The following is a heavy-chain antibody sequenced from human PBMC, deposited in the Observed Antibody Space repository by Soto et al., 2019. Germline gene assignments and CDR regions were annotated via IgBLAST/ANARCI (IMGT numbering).Heavy chain of an antibody. CDR1: GYTFTSYA. CDR2: INAGNGNT. V-gene: IGHV1-3*01. CDR3: ARDPTAGLYYYYGMAV. D-gene: IGHD2-21*02. Sequence: ASVKVSCKASGYTFTSYAMHWVRQAPGQRLEWMGWINAGNGNTKYSQKFQGRVTITRDTSASTAYMELSSLRSEDTAVYYCARDPTAGLYYYYGMAVWGQGTTVTVSS. J-gene: IGHJ6*02.